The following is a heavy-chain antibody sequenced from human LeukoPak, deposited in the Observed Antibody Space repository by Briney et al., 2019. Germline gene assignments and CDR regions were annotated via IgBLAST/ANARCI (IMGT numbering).Heavy chain of an antibody. CDR1: GFTFSAYV. CDR2: ISNNGNEK. J-gene: IGHJ4*01. D-gene: IGHD2-8*02. V-gene: IGHV3-30*04. Sequence: GRSLRLSCAASGFTFSAYVMHWVRQAPGKGLECVAVISNNGNEKYYADSMKGRFSISRDNSKNTLYLQMSSLRTEDTAVYYCARDGGYTGGWTYGAGDYWGQGTLVTVSS. CDR3: ARDGGYTGGWTYGAGDY.